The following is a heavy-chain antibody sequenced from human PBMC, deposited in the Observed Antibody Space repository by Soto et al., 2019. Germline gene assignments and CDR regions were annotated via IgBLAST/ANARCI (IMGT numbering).Heavy chain of an antibody. J-gene: IGHJ5*02. CDR2: VYHNGGA. CDR1: GVSIHNSHSF. CDR3: DSRDYYNWFDP. D-gene: IGHD3-22*01. V-gene: IGHV4-39*01. Sequence: PSETLSLTCTVSGVSIHNSHSFWAWIRQPPGKGLQFIASVYHNGGAHYNSSLKSRVTISVDTANNQVSLRMRSLTAADTAFYYSDSRDYYNWFDPWGQGTLVTVSS.